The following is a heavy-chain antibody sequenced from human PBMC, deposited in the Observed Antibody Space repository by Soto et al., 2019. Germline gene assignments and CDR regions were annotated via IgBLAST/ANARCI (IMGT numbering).Heavy chain of an antibody. CDR1: GFTFSSYA. CDR3: ARGSGYFDWLFLPTFDS. J-gene: IGHJ4*02. Sequence: QVQLVESGGGVVQPGRSLRLSCAASGFTFSSYAMHWVRQAPGKGLEWVAVISYDGSNKYYADSVKGRFTISRDNSKNTLYLQMNSLRAEDTAVYYCARGSGYFDWLFLPTFDSWGQGTLVTVSS. CDR2: ISYDGSNK. V-gene: IGHV3-30-3*01. D-gene: IGHD3-9*01.